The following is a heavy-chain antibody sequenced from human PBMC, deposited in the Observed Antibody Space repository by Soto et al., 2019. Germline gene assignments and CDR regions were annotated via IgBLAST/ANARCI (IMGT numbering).Heavy chain of an antibody. CDR3: ARSPREAIVATISSRAFDI. D-gene: IGHD5-12*01. Sequence: GESLKISCKGSGYSFTSYWISWVRQMPGKGLEWMGRIDPSDSYTNYSPSFQGHVTISADKSISTAYLQWSSLKASDTAMYYCARSPREAIVATISSRAFDIWGQGTMVTVSS. CDR1: GYSFTSYW. V-gene: IGHV5-10-1*01. J-gene: IGHJ3*02. CDR2: IDPSDSYT.